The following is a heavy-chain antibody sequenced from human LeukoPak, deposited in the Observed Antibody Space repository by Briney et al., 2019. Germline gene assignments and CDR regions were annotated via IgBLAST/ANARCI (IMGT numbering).Heavy chain of an antibody. V-gene: IGHV3-66*01. CDR3: AREATMVRGEYWDI. Sequence: GGSLRLSCAASGFTVSSNYMSWVRQAPGKGLEWVSVIYSGGSTYYADSVKGRSTISRDNSKNTLYLQMNSLRAEDTAVYYCAREATMVRGEYWDIWGQGTMVTVSS. CDR1: GFTVSSNY. D-gene: IGHD3-10*01. J-gene: IGHJ3*02. CDR2: IYSGGST.